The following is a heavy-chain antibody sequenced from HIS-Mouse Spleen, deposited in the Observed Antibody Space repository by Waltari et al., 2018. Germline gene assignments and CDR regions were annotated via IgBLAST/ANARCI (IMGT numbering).Heavy chain of an antibody. D-gene: IGHD6-19*01. CDR2: IYHSGST. Sequence: QVQLQESGPGLVKPSETLSLTCTVSGYSISSGYYWGWIRHPPGKGLEWIGSIYHSGSTYYNPSLKSRVTISVDTSKNQFSLKLSSVTAADTAVYYCARDHGIAVAGDYWGQGTLVTVSS. V-gene: IGHV4-38-2*02. J-gene: IGHJ4*02. CDR1: GYSISSGYY. CDR3: ARDHGIAVAGDY.